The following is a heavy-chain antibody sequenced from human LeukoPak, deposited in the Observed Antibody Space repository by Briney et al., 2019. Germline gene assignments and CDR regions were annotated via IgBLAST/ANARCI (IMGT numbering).Heavy chain of an antibody. CDR3: ARDLKMGYSSGRYSWGTGSSNDY. V-gene: IGHV1-46*01. J-gene: IGHJ4*02. CDR1: GYTFTSNY. Sequence: GASVKVSCKAFGYTFTSNYMHWVRQAPGQGPEWMGVISPSGGSTTYAQKFQGRVTLTRDMSTSTDYLELSSLRSEDTAVYYCARDLKMGYSSGRYSWGTGSSNDYWGQGTLVTVSS. CDR2: ISPSGGST. D-gene: IGHD6-19*01.